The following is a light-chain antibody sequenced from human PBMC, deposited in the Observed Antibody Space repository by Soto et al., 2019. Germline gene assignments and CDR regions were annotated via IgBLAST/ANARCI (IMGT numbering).Light chain of an antibody. J-gene: IGKJ1*01. CDR3: QQYDSSWT. V-gene: IGKV3-20*01. CDR1: QSVPSNF. Sequence: EIVLTQCPGTLSLSAGERATLSCRASQSVPSNFLAWYQQKPGPATILLIYGVTRRATGIPERFTGSGSGTDFTLTISSLEPEDFAVYYCQQYDSSWTFGQGTKVEIK. CDR2: GVT.